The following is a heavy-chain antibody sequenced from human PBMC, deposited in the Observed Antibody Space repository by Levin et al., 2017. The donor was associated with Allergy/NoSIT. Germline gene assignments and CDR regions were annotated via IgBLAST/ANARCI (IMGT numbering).Heavy chain of an antibody. V-gene: IGHV3-23*01. J-gene: IGHJ6*02. D-gene: IGHD3-10*01. CDR1: GFTFSNFA. CDR2: LTSSGGTT. CDR3: AKGVGIGDLGYYSFYGMDV. Sequence: GESLKISCTASGFTFSNFALTWVRQAPGKGLEWVSALTSSGGTTYYADSVKGRFTISRDNSKNTLYLQMNGLRVEDTAVYFCAKGVGIGDLGYYSFYGMDVWGQGPTVTVSS.